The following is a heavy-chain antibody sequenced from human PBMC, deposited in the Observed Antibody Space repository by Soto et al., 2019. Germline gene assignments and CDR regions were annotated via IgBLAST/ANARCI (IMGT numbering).Heavy chain of an antibody. Sequence: QVQLQEAGPGLVKPSQPLSLTCNVYGGSISSGAYYWSWIRQPPGKGLAWIGYIYYSGRTYYHPSLNSRVTIAVDASKNQFSLKLSSVTAADTAVYYCAREDSSSSPGSYDYWGQGTLVTVSS. J-gene: IGHJ4*02. CDR2: IYYSGRT. D-gene: IGHD6-6*01. CDR1: GGSISSGAYY. CDR3: AREDSSSSPGSYDY. V-gene: IGHV4-30-4*01.